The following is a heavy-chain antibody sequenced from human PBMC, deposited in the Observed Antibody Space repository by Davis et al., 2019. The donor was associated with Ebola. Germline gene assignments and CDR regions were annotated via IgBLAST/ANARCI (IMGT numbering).Heavy chain of an antibody. CDR2: IYPGDSYT. D-gene: IGHD5-24*01. CDR1: GYSFTSYW. Sequence: GESLKISCNGSGYSFTSYWIGWVRQISGKGLEWMGIIYPGDSYTNYSPSFQGHVTISADKSISTAYLQWGSLKASDTAMYYCARWGRSRWLQSDYWGQGTLVTVSS. V-gene: IGHV5-51*01. CDR3: ARWGRSRWLQSDY. J-gene: IGHJ4*02.